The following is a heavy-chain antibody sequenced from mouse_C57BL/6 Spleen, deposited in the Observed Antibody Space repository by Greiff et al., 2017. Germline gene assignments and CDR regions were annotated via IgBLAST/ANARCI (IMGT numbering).Heavy chain of an antibody. D-gene: IGHD1-1*01. J-gene: IGHJ3*01. V-gene: IGHV1-80*01. CDR2: IYPGDGDT. CDR1: GYAFSSYW. CDR3: ARSVTTVVDWCAY. Sequence: QVQLQQSGAELVKPGASVKISCKASGYAFSSYWMNWVKQRPGKGLEWIGQIYPGDGDTNYNGKFKGKATLTADKSSSTAYMQLSSLTSEDSAVYFGARSVTTVVDWCAYWGQGTLVTVSA.